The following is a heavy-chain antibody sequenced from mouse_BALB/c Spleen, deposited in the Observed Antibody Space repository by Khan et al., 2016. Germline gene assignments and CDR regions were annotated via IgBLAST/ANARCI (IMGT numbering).Heavy chain of an antibody. V-gene: IGHV14-3*02. J-gene: IGHJ3*01. CDR2: IDPANGNT. CDR3: STWVLDYEFAY. Sequence: VQLKESGAELVKPGASVKLSCTVSGFNIKDTYIHWVNQRPEQGLEWIGRIDPANGNTKYDPKFQDKATITADTSSNTAYLQLSSLTSELKAVYYCSTWVLDYEFAYLGQVTLVTVSA. D-gene: IGHD2-4*01. CDR1: GFNIKDTY.